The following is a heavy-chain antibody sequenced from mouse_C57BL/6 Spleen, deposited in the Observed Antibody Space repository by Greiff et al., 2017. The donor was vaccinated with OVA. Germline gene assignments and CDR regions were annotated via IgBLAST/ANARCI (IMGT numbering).Heavy chain of an antibody. CDR3: ARDAGGPFDY. V-gene: IGHV7-1*01. CDR1: GFTFSDFY. CDR2: SRNKANDYTT. J-gene: IGHJ2*01. Sequence: DVKLVESGGGLVQSGRSLRLSCATSGFTFSDFYMEWVRQAPGKGLEWIAASRNKANDYTTEYSASVKGRFIVSRDTSQSILYLQMNALRAEDTAIYYCARDAGGPFDYWGQGTTLTVSS. D-gene: IGHD1-1*02.